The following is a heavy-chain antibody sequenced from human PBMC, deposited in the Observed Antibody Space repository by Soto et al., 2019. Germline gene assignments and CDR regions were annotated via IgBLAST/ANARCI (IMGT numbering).Heavy chain of an antibody. CDR1: GYTFSTYG. V-gene: IGHV1-18*01. D-gene: IGHD4-17*01. CDR3: ARGYGDYRYFDL. J-gene: IGHJ2*01. Sequence: QVQLVQSGAEVKKPGASVKVSCQASGYTFSTYGITWVRQAPGQGLEWMGWISAYSGNTKYAEKFQGRVTMTTDTSTSTAYMELRSLRSDDTAVYYCARGYGDYRYFDLWGRGTLVTVSS. CDR2: ISAYSGNT.